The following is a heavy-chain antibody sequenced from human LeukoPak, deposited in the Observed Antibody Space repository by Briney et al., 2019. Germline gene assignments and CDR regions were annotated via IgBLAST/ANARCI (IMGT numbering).Heavy chain of an antibody. CDR2: IKPDGSEK. CDR1: GFTFSYYW. D-gene: IGHD3-22*01. CDR3: ARDNNSSGYYYVPPDY. Sequence: GGSLRLSCAASGFTFSYYWMSWVRQAPGEGLEWVAKIKPDGSEKYYVDSVKGRFTISRDNAKNSLYLQMNSLRVEDTAAYYCARDNNSSGYYYVPPDYWGQGTLVTVSS. J-gene: IGHJ4*02. V-gene: IGHV3-7*01.